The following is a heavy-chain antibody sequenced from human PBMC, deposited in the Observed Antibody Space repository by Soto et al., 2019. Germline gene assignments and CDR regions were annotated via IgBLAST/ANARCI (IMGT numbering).Heavy chain of an antibody. CDR1: VFTFRIYA. Sequence: QVHLVESGGGVVQPGRSLRLSCAASVFTFRIYAMHWVRQAPGRGLGWVPVISYEGSNKFYRDSVKGRFTSSSDNSKNTPYLRINSLRYEDTAVYYCARGDREDIAVVVGARPGEYGVDVWVQGTTVTVSS. J-gene: IGHJ6*02. CDR3: ARGDREDIAVVVGARPGEYGVDV. CDR2: ISYEGSNK. V-gene: IGHV3-30-3*01. D-gene: IGHD2-15*01.